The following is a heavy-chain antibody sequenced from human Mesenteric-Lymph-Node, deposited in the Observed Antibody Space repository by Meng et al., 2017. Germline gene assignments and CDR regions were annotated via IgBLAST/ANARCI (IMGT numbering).Heavy chain of an antibody. J-gene: IGHJ4*02. CDR3: ARAGRIQVWYFFDS. Sequence: QVQPPAAGPGLVKPSGTLSLSCGVSGGAITSDNWWSWVRQSPGKGLEWIGEVYHSGSTTYNPSLKSRVTISLDKSRNQFSLHLRSVTAADTAIYYCARAGRIQVWYFFDSWGQGKLVTVSS. CDR2: VYHSGST. CDR1: GGAITSDNW. V-gene: IGHV4-4*02. D-gene: IGHD5-18*01.